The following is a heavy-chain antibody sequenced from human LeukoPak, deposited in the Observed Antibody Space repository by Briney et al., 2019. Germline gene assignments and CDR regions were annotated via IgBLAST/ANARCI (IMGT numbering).Heavy chain of an antibody. J-gene: IGHJ3*02. V-gene: IGHV4-39*07. CDR2: IYYSGST. CDR1: GGSISSSSYY. Sequence: PSETLSLTCTVSGGSISSSSYYWGWIRQPPGKGLEWIGSIYYSGSTYYNPSLKSRVTISVDTSKNQFSLKLSSVTAADTAVYYCARALGAFDIWGQGTMVTVSS. CDR3: ARALGAFDI.